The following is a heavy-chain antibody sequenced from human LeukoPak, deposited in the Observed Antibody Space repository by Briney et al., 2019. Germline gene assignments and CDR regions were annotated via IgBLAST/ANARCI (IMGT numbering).Heavy chain of an antibody. CDR3: ARDTTGWYFFDY. Sequence: GGSLRLSCAASGFTFSSYSMNWVRQAPGKGLEWVSSISSSSSYIYYADSVKGRFTISRDNTKNSLYLQMNSLRAEDTALYYCARDTTGWYFFDYWGQGTLVTVSS. J-gene: IGHJ4*02. D-gene: IGHD6-19*01. CDR2: ISSSSSYI. V-gene: IGHV3-21*01. CDR1: GFTFSSYS.